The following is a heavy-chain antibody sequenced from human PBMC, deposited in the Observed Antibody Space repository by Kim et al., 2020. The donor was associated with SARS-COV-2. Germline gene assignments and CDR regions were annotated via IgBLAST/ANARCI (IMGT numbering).Heavy chain of an antibody. CDR3: AGGYCSGGSCLDAFDI. J-gene: IGHJ3*02. Sequence: KVQGRVTITADESTSTAYMELSSLRSEDTAVYYCAGGYCSGGSCLDAFDIWGQGTMVTVSS. D-gene: IGHD2-15*01. V-gene: IGHV1-69*01.